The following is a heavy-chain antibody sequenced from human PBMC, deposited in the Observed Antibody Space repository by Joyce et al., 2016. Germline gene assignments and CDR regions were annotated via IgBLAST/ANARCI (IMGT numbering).Heavy chain of an antibody. CDR2: IGSSGSIK. D-gene: IGHD6-19*01. CDR1: GFTFSKYG. CDR3: ARDGRSSGGDY. J-gene: IGHJ4*02. Sequence: EVQLVDSGGGLVQPGGSLRLFCAASGFTFSKYGINWFRQAPGKGLEWISYIGSSGSIKQYVDSVRGRFTISRDSAKNSGYLQMNSLRVEDTAVYYCARDGRSSGGDYWGQGTLVTVSS. V-gene: IGHV3-48*01.